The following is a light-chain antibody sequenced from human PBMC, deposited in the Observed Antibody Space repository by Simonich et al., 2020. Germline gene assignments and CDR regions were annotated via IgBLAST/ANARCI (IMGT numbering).Light chain of an antibody. CDR1: QGVSRN. V-gene: IGKV3-15*01. CDR3: QQYNNWPPYT. J-gene: IGKJ2*01. Sequence: EIVMTQSPATLSVSPGERATLSCRASQGVSRNLAWYQQKPGQAPRLLIYGASTRATCIPARFSVSGSGTEFTLTISSMQSEDFAVYYCQQYNNWPPYTFGQGTKLEIK. CDR2: GAS.